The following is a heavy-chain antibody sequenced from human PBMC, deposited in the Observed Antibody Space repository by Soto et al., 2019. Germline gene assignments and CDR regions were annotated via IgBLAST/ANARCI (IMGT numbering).Heavy chain of an antibody. CDR1: GGSFSSYA. CDR2: IIPIVGTG. CDR3: ARDLRAAARTGMDV. D-gene: IGHD6-13*01. Sequence: SVKVSCKASGGSFSSYAISWVRQAPGQGLEWMGGIIPIVGTGNYAQNFQGRVTITADESTSTAYMELSSLRSEDTAMYYCARDLRAAARTGMDVWGQGTTVTVSS. V-gene: IGHV1-69*13. J-gene: IGHJ6*02.